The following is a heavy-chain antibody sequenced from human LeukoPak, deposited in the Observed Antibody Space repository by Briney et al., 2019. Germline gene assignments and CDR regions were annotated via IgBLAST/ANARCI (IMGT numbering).Heavy chain of an antibody. V-gene: IGHV4-59*08. Sequence: SETLSLTCTVSGGSMRSYYWSRIRQTPGKGLEWIGYIYYSGSTKYNPSLKSRVTISVDTSKNQFSLKLSSMTAADTAVYYCARQGAFDPWGQGTLVTVSS. J-gene: IGHJ5*02. D-gene: IGHD1-26*01. CDR2: IYYSGST. CDR3: ARQGAFDP. CDR1: GGSMRSYY.